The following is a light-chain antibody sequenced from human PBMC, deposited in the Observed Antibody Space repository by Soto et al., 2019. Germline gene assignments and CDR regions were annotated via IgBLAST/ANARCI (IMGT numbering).Light chain of an antibody. CDR2: AAS. J-gene: IGKJ3*01. CDR1: QTISSY. V-gene: IGKV1-39*01. CDR3: QQCYSTLFT. Sequence: DIQMTQSPSSLSASVGDRVTITCRASQTISSYLNWYQHKPGKAPKLLIYAASNLQSGVPSRFSGSGSGTDFTLTISSLQPEDFATYYCQQCYSTLFTFGPGTKVDIK.